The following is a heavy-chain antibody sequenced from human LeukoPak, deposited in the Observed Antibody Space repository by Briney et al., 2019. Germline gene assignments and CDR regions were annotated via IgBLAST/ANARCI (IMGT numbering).Heavy chain of an antibody. J-gene: IGHJ4*02. CDR3: ARSPTLQL. V-gene: IGHV3-11*04. CDR1: GFTFSDHY. CDR2: ISTSGSTK. D-gene: IGHD5-18*01. Sequence: GGSLRLSCAASGFTFSDHYMSWIRQAPGKGLEWVSYISTSGSTKYYADSVKGRFTISRDNAKNSLYLQMNSLRAKDTAVYYCARSPTLQLWGQGTLVTVSS.